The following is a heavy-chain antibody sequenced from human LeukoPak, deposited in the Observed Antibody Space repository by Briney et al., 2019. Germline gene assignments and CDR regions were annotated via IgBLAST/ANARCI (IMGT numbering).Heavy chain of an antibody. V-gene: IGHV4-59*01. CDR2: IYYSGIT. CDR1: GDSISNYY. Sequence: SETLSLTCTVSGDSISNYYWSWIRQPPGKGLEWIGYIYYSGITNYNPSLKSRVTISVDTSKNQFSLRLSSVTAADTAVYYCAREVPGYYGSGTYHIVGTYFDYWGQGTLVTVSS. D-gene: IGHD3-10*01. CDR3: AREVPGYYGSGTYHIVGTYFDY. J-gene: IGHJ4*02.